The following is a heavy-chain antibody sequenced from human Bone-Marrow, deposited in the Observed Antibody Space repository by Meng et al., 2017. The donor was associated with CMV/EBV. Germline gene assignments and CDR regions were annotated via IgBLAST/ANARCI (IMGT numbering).Heavy chain of an antibody. CDR3: ARDRSWGDYGWSAP. V-gene: IGHV3-7*01. Sequence: GGSLRLSCAASGFTFSSYAMHWVRQAPGKGLEWVANIKQDGSEKYYVDSVKGRFTISRDNAKNSLYLQMNSLRAEYTAVYYCARDRSWGDYGWSAPWGQGPLVTIYS. J-gene: IGHJ5*02. D-gene: IGHD2-15*01. CDR1: GFTFSSYA. CDR2: IKQDGSEK.